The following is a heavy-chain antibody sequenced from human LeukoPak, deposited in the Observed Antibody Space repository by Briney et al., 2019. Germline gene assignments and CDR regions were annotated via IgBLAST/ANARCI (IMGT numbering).Heavy chain of an antibody. CDR1: GFTFSSYA. CDR3: AKDLKSPRLGAFDI. D-gene: IGHD3-9*01. J-gene: IGHJ3*02. Sequence: PGGSLRLSCAASGFTFSSYAMSWVRQAPGKGLEWMAVISYDGSNKYYADSVKGRFTISRDNSKNTLYLQMNSLRAEDTAVYYCAKDLKSPRLGAFDIWGQGTMVTVSS. CDR2: ISYDGSNK. V-gene: IGHV3-30*18.